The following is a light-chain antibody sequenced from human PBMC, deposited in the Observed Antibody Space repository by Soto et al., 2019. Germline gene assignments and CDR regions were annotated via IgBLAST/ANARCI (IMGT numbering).Light chain of an antibody. Sequence: DIQLTQSPSFLSASVGDRVTITCRASQGISSYLAWYQQKPGKAPKLLIYAASTLQSGVPSRFSGSGSGTELTLTISSLQPEDFATYYCQQLNSYPPRFTFGPGTKVDIK. CDR3: QQLNSYPPRFT. J-gene: IGKJ3*01. CDR1: QGISSY. CDR2: AAS. V-gene: IGKV1-9*01.